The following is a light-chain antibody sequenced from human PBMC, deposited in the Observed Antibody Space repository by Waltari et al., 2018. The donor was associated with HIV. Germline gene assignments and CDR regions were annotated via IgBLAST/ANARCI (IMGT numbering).Light chain of an antibody. CDR2: DVT. J-gene: IGLJ2*01. Sequence: QSALTQPASVSGSPGQSVTISCTGTSSHFGLYNFVSWYQQYPGNVPKVIIYDVTSRPSGVPHRFSGSRSGHTASLTISGLQVDDEAVYYCSTHTTNDTLEFGGGTKLTVL. CDR1: SSHFGLYNF. CDR3: STHTTNDTLE. V-gene: IGLV2-14*03.